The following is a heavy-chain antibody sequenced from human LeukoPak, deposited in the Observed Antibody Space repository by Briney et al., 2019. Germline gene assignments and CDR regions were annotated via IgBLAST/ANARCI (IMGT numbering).Heavy chain of an antibody. V-gene: IGHV1-18*01. CDR1: GYTFSSYG. D-gene: IGHD6-13*01. CDR2: ISAYNGNT. J-gene: IGHJ4*02. Sequence: ASVKVSCKASGYTFSSYGISWVRPAPGQGLEWMGWISAYNGNTNYAQKLQGRVTMTTDTSTSTAYMDLRSLISDDTAMYFCARSYASTWYSRFDYWGQGTLLTVSS. CDR3: ARSYASTWYSRFDY.